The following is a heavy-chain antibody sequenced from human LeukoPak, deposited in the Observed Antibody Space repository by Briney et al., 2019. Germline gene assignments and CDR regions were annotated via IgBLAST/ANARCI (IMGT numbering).Heavy chain of an antibody. J-gene: IGHJ5*02. CDR2: IIPIFGTA. D-gene: IGHD6-19*01. Sequence: SVKVSCKASGGTISSYAISWVRQAPGQGLEWMGGIIPIFGTANYAQKFQGRVTITTDESTSTAYMELSSLRSEDTAVYYCERDLLRSGVAGTGWFDPWGQGTLVTVFS. CDR3: ERDLLRSGVAGTGWFDP. V-gene: IGHV1-69*05. CDR1: GGTISSYA.